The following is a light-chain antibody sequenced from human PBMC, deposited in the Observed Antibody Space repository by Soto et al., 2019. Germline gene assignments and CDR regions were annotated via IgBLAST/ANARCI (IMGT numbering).Light chain of an antibody. CDR2: AAS. Sequence: EIVMTQSPATLSVSPGERATLSCRASQSVRSDLAWYQQKLGQAPRLLIYAASNKATGIPVRFSGSESGTEFTITISSLQSEDFAVYYCQQYDNWPLTFGGGTKVEIK. V-gene: IGKV3-15*01. CDR3: QQYDNWPLT. CDR1: QSVRSD. J-gene: IGKJ4*01.